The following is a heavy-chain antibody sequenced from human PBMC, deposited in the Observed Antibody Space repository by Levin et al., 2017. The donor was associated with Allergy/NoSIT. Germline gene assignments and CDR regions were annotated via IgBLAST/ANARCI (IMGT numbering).Heavy chain of an antibody. J-gene: IGHJ4*02. CDR1: GFTVSSNY. Sequence: QAGGSLRLSCAASGFTVSSNYMSWVRQAPGKGLEWVSVIYSGGSTYYADSVKGRFTISRDNSKNTLYLQMNSLRAEDTAVYYCARETTGPIDYWGQGTLVTVSS. D-gene: IGHD3-9*01. V-gene: IGHV3-66*02. CDR3: ARETTGPIDY. CDR2: IYSGGST.